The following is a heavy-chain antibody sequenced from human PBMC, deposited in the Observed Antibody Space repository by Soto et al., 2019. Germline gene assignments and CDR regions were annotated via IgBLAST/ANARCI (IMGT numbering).Heavy chain of an antibody. CDR1: GYTFSSSP. J-gene: IGHJ4*02. Sequence: ASVKVSCKASGYTFSSSPLHWVRQAPGQRPEWMGWINTDNDDTKYSQKFQDRVTLTRDTSASTAYMEVSSLTPEDTAVYYCARDEGVASGNWGQGTLVTVSS. D-gene: IGHD5-12*01. CDR2: INTDNDDT. V-gene: IGHV1-3*04. CDR3: ARDEGVASGN.